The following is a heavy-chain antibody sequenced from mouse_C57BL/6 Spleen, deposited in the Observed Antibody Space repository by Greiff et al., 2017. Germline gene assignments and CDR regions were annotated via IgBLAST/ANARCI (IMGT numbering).Heavy chain of an antibody. CDR1: GFSFNTYA. Sequence: EVHLVESGGGLVQPKGSLKLSCAASGFSFNTYAMNWVRQAPGKGLEWVARIRSKSNNYATYYADSVKDRFTISRDDSESMLYLQMNNLKTEDTAMYCCVRRGSNYDWFAYWGQGTLVTVSA. V-gene: IGHV10-1*01. D-gene: IGHD2-5*01. CDR2: IRSKSNNYAT. CDR3: VRRGSNYDWFAY. J-gene: IGHJ3*01.